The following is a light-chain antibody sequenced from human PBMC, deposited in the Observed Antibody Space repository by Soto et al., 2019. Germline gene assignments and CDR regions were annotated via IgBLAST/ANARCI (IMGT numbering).Light chain of an antibody. CDR1: QSISSW. CDR3: QQYNGYSPVT. V-gene: IGKV1-5*01. Sequence: DIQMTQSPSTLSASVGARVTITCRASQSISSWLAWYQQKPGKAPKLLIYDASSLESAVPSRFSGSGSGTEFTLTISSLQPDDFATYYCQQYNGYSPVTFGPGTKVDIK. J-gene: IGKJ3*01. CDR2: DAS.